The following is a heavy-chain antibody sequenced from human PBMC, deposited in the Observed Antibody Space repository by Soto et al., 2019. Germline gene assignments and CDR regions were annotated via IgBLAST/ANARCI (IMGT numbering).Heavy chain of an antibody. J-gene: IGHJ6*02. CDR3: ARGVGFGYYYYHMDL. CDR1: GDSVTNVIDY. Sequence: SETLSLTCTVSGDSVTNVIDYWSWIRQPPGKGLEWIGYIYYSGSADYNPSLGSRVTISIDTSKNQFSLKLTSVTAADTAVYYCARGVGFGYYYYHMDLWGQGTTVTVSS. CDR2: IYYSGSA. V-gene: IGHV4-61*01. D-gene: IGHD3-10*01.